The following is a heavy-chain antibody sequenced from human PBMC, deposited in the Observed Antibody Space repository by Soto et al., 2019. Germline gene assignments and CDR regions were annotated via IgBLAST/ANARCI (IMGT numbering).Heavy chain of an antibody. CDR1: GYTFTGYY. J-gene: IGHJ4*02. CDR3: ARARDTIKRELTFDY. CDR2: INPNSGGT. D-gene: IGHD5-18*01. V-gene: IGHV1-2*02. Sequence: ASVKVSCKASGYTFTGYYMHWVRQAPGQGLEWMGWINPNSGGTNYAQKFQGRVTMTRDTSISTAYMELSRLRSDDTAVYYCARARDTIKRELTFDYWGQGTLVTVSS.